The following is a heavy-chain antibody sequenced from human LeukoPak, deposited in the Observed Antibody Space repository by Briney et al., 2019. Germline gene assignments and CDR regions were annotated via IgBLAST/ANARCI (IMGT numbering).Heavy chain of an antibody. J-gene: IGHJ4*02. CDR1: GYTFTSYY. V-gene: IGHV1-46*01. CDR2: INPSGGST. CDR3: AREPSGWYGSDY. D-gene: IGHD6-19*01. Sequence: ASVKVSCKASGYTFTSYYMHWVRQAPGQGLEWMEIINPSGGSTSYAQKFQGRVTMTRDTSTSTVYMELSSLRSEDTAVYYCAREPSGWYGSDYWGQGTLVTVSS.